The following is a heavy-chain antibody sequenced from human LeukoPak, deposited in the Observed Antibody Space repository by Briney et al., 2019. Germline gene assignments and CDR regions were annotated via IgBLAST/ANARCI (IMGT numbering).Heavy chain of an antibody. Sequence: GGSLRLSCAASGFTFDDYAMHWVRQAPGKGLEWVSLISWDGGSTYYADSVKGRFTISRDISKNSLYLQMNSLRAEDTALYYCAKSKFDGDQIDYWGQGTLVTVSS. D-gene: IGHD4-17*01. CDR1: GFTFDDYA. V-gene: IGHV3-43D*03. J-gene: IGHJ4*02. CDR3: AKSKFDGDQIDY. CDR2: ISWDGGST.